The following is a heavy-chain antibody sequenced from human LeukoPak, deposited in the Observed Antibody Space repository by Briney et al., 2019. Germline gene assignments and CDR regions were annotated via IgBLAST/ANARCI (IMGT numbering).Heavy chain of an antibody. D-gene: IGHD2-2*01. Sequence: HGVSLRLSCAASGFTFSSYAMHWVRQAPGKGLEWVALIWYDGSNKYYTDSVKGRLTISRDNSKNTLYLQMNSLRAEDTAVYYCASDLGYCSSTSCFNYYYGMDVWGQGTTVTVSS. CDR3: ASDLGYCSSTSCFNYYYGMDV. V-gene: IGHV3-30*04. J-gene: IGHJ6*02. CDR2: IWYDGSNK. CDR1: GFTFSSYA.